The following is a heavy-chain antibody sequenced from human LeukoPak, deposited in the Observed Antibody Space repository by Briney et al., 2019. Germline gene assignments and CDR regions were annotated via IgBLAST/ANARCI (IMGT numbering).Heavy chain of an antibody. CDR2: INGGPDDNT. J-gene: IGHJ6*02. Sequence: GGSLRLSCAASGFTFSSYGMSWVRQAPGKGLEWVSTINGGPDDNTYYADSVKGRFTISRDNSRNTPYLQMNSLRAEDTAIYFCAKDFAISLRFGEDYYGMDVWGQGTTVTVSS. CDR3: AKDFAISLRFGEDYYGMDV. CDR1: GFTFSSYG. V-gene: IGHV3-23*01. D-gene: IGHD3-10*01.